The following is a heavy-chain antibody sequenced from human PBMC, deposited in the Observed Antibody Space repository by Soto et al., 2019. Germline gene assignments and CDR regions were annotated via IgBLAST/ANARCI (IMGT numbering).Heavy chain of an antibody. Sequence: PSKTLDLTFAVYGGSFSGYYWSWIRQPPGKGLEWIGEINHSGSTNYNPSLKSRVTISVDTSKSQFSLKLSSVTAADTAAYYCARAAAGRRGCPVDVRGQG. CDR3: ARAAAGRRGCPVDV. J-gene: IGHJ3*01. CDR2: INHSGST. CDR1: GGSFSGYY. D-gene: IGHD6-13*01. V-gene: IGHV4-34*01.